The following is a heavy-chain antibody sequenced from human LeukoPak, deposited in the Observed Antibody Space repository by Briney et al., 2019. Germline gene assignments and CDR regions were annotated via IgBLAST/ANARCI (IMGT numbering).Heavy chain of an antibody. Sequence: GGSLRLSCAASGFTFSSYSMNWVRQAPGKGLEWVAVISYDGSNKYYADSVKGRFTISRDNSKNTLYLQMNSLRVEDTAVYYCARVGGHWGQGTLVTVSS. J-gene: IGHJ4*02. CDR1: GFTFSSYS. D-gene: IGHD3-10*01. CDR3: ARVGGH. CDR2: ISYDGSNK. V-gene: IGHV3-30*03.